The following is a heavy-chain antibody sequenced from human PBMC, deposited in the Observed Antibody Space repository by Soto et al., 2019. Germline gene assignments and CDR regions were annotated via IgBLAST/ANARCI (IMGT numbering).Heavy chain of an antibody. Sequence: QVPLVESGGGVVQPGRSLRLSCAASGFTFRSYGMHWVRQAPGKGLEWVAVISYYGSNKYYADSVKGRFTISRDNSKNTLYLQRNSLREEDTAVYYCAIATPPRHLWSKGANYWGQGTLVTVSS. CDR3: AIATPPRHLWSKGANY. CDR1: GFTFRSYG. CDR2: ISYYGSNK. V-gene: IGHV3-30*03. J-gene: IGHJ4*02. D-gene: IGHD2-21*01.